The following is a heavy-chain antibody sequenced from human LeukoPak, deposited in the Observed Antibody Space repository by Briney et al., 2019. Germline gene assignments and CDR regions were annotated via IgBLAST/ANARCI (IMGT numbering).Heavy chain of an antibody. CDR3: STDRRLTGLFDF. CDR1: GFTFTNTW. J-gene: IGHJ4*02. D-gene: IGHD3-9*01. CDR2: IKRGSDGETT. Sequence: GGSLRLSCVASGFTFTNTWMTWVRQAPGKGLVWVAHIKRGSDGETTDYAAPVKGRFTISRDDSKNTLYLQMNNLKTEDTAVYYCSTDRRLTGLFDFWGQGTQVTVSS. V-gene: IGHV3-15*01.